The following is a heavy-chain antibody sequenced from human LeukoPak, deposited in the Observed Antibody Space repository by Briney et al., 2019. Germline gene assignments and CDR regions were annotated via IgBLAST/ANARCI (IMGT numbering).Heavy chain of an antibody. J-gene: IGHJ4*02. D-gene: IGHD6-6*01. V-gene: IGHV3-21*01. CDR2: ISSSSSYI. Sequence: PGGSLRLSCAASGFTFSNYWMHWVRQVPGKGLEWVSSISSSSSYIYYADSVKGRFTISRDNAKNSLYLQMNSLRAEDTAVYYCARDLSNPYSSSSEDYWGQGTLVTVSS. CDR3: ARDLSNPYSSSSEDY. CDR1: GFTFSNYW.